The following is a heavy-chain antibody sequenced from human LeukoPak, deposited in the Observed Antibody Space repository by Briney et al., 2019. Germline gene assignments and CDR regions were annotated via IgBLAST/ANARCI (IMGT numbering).Heavy chain of an antibody. V-gene: IGHV3-48*04. Sequence: HPGGSLRLSCAASGFTFSSYSMNWVRQAPGKGLEWVSYISSSSSTIYYADSVKGRFTISRDNAKNSLYLQMNSLRAEDTAVYYCAREDDIAMDPLSGYFDYWGQGTLVTVSS. D-gene: IGHD5-18*01. CDR2: ISSSSSTI. J-gene: IGHJ4*02. CDR1: GFTFSSYS. CDR3: AREDDIAMDPLSGYFDY.